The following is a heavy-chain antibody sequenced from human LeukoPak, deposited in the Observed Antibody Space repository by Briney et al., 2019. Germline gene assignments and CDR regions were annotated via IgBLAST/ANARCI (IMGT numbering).Heavy chain of an antibody. CDR1: GFTVSSNY. Sequence: GGSLRLSCAASGFTVSSNYMSWVRQAPGKGLEWVSVIYSGGSTHYADSVKGRFTISRDNSKNTLYLQMNSLRAEDTAVYYCAREGASYGPRSRPLDYWGQGTLVTVSS. CDR2: IYSGGST. D-gene: IGHD5-18*01. J-gene: IGHJ4*02. V-gene: IGHV3-53*01. CDR3: AREGASYGPRSRPLDY.